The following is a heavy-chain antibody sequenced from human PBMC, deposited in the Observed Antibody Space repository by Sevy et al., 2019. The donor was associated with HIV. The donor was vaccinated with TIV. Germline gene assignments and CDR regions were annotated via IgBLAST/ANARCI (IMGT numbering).Heavy chain of an antibody. J-gene: IGHJ6*02. CDR1: GFTFSGYA. Sequence: GGSLRLSCAASGFTFSGYAMHWVRQAPGKGLEWVSSISSSSSYIYYADSVKGRFTIPRDNAKNSLYLQMNSLRAEDTAVYYCARDRGATFGVVPLGYYYGMDVWGQGTTVTVSS. CDR2: ISSSSSYI. D-gene: IGHD3-3*01. CDR3: ARDRGATFGVVPLGYYYGMDV. V-gene: IGHV3-21*01.